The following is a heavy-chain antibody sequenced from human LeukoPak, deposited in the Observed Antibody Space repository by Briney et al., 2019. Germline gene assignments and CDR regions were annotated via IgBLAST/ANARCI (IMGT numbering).Heavy chain of an antibody. CDR3: ARDLVSGAEVGAFDI. CDR1: GYSISSGYY. CDR2: IYHSGST. J-gene: IGHJ3*02. V-gene: IGHV4-38-2*02. D-gene: IGHD6-19*01. Sequence: PSETLSLTCTVSGYSISSGYYWGWIRQPPGKGLEWIGSIYHSGSTYYNPSLKSRVTISVDTSKNQFSLKLSSVTAADTAVYYCARDLVSGAEVGAFDIWGQGTMVTVSS.